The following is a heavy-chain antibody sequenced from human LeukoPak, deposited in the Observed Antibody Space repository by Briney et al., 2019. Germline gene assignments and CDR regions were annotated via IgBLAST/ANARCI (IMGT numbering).Heavy chain of an antibody. CDR2: ISHDGSNK. CDR3: ARDGRRRVVVYYFDY. D-gene: IGHD2-15*01. J-gene: IGHJ4*02. Sequence: GGSLRLSCAASGFTFSTYAMHWVRQAPGKGLEWVAFISHDGSNKYYGDSVKGRFTISRDNSKNTVYLQMNSLRAEDTAVYSCARDGRRRVVVYYFDYRGQGTLVTVSS. V-gene: IGHV3-30-3*01. CDR1: GFTFSTYA.